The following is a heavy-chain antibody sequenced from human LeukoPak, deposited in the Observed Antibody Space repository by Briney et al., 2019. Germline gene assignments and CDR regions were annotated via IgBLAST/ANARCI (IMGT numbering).Heavy chain of an antibody. CDR2: TYYRSKWYT. CDR1: GDSISSTSTA. J-gene: IGHJ5*02. Sequence: SQTLSLTCAISGDSISSTSTAWHWIRQSPSRGLEWLGRTYYRSKWYTDYAESVKSRLVINPDTSKNEFSLQMTSVTSSDTAIYFCARGPKTGWFAHWGQGTLVTVSS. V-gene: IGHV6-1*01. CDR3: ARGPKTGWFAH. D-gene: IGHD3-9*01.